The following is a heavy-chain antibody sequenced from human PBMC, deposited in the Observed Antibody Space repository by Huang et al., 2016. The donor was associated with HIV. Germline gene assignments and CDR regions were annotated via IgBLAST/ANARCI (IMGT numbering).Heavy chain of an antibody. Sequence: QVQLVQSGSELKKPGASVKVSCKAFGYTFTSYAMNWVRQAPGQGREGMGGINPNTGNPTYAQGFTGRFVFSLDTSVSTAYLQISSLKAEDTAVYYCARGLYSSSWAPFDYWGQGTLVTVSS. D-gene: IGHD6-13*01. V-gene: IGHV7-4-1*02. CDR2: INPNTGNP. J-gene: IGHJ4*02. CDR1: GYTFTSYA. CDR3: ARGLYSSSWAPFDY.